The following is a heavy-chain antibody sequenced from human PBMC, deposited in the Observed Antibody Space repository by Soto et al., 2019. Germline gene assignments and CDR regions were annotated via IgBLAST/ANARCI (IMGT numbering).Heavy chain of an antibody. CDR1: GGTFSGHA. J-gene: IGHJ4*02. D-gene: IGHD7-27*01. CDR2: LIPLFGTT. CDR3: ARGPNWGYRFDS. Sequence: QVQLVQSGAEVKKPGSPVNVSCAASGGTFSGHAISWVRQAPGQGPEWMGGLIPLFGTTQHAQRFQGRLTIAADKSTTTAYMELTSLRFEDTAIYYCARGPNWGYRFDSWGQGTLVTVSS. V-gene: IGHV1-69*06.